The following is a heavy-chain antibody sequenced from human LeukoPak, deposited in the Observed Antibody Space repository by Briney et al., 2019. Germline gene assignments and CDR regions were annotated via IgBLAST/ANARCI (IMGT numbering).Heavy chain of an antibody. D-gene: IGHD6-13*01. CDR1: GFTFSSYS. V-gene: IGHV3-30*18. CDR3: AKDRSSPFHQYGMDV. J-gene: IGHJ6*02. CDR2: ISYDGSNK. Sequence: GSLRLSCAASGFTFSSYSMNWVRQAPGKGLEWVAVISYDGSNKYYADSVKGRFTISRDNSKNTLYLQMNSLRAEDTAVYYCAKDRSSPFHQYGMDVWGQGTTVTVSS.